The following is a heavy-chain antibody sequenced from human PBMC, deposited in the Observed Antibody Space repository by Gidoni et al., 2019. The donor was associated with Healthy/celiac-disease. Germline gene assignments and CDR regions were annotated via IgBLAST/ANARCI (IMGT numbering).Heavy chain of an antibody. CDR2: ISYDGSNK. J-gene: IGHJ4*02. D-gene: IGHD5-12*01. CDR1: GFTFSSYA. V-gene: IGHV3-30*04. Sequence: QVPLVESGGGVVQPGRSLRLSCAASGFTFSSYAMPWVRQAPGKGLEWVAVISYDGSNKYYADSVKGRFTISRDNSKNTLYLQMNSLRAEDTAVYYCARARGYRIVATIRGAYFDYWGQGTLVTVSS. CDR3: ARARGYRIVATIRGAYFDY.